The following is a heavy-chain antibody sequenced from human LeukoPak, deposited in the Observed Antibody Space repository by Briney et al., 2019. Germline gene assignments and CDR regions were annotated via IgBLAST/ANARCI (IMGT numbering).Heavy chain of an antibody. CDR2: ISGSGGNT. CDR1: EFTFSSYA. CDR3: AKDRRAGSYGY. J-gene: IGHJ4*02. V-gene: IGHV3-23*01. D-gene: IGHD3-10*01. Sequence: GGSLRLSCAASEFTFSSYAMSWVRQAPGKGLEWVSAISGSGGNTYYADSVKGRFTISRDNSKNTLYLQMNSLRAEDTAVYYCAKDRRAGSYGYWGQGTLVTVSS.